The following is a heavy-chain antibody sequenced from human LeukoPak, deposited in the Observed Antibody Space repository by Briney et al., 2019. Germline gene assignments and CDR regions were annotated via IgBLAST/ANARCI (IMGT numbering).Heavy chain of an antibody. D-gene: IGHD1-26*01. CDR1: GFTFSGYG. CDR3: ARGSGKYARTDGLDI. J-gene: IGHJ3*02. Sequence: SGGSLRLSCAASGFTFSGYGMNWVRQAPGKGLEWDSYISSSGSHIYYADSVRGRFTISRDNAQNPLYLHLNSLRVEDTAVYYCARGSGKYARTDGLDIWGQGTMVTVSS. CDR2: ISSSGSHI. V-gene: IGHV3-48*01.